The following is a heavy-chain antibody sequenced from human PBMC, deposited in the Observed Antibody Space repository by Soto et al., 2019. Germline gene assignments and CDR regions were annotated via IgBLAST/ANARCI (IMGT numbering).Heavy chain of an antibody. Sequence: QVQLVQSGAEVKKPGASVKVSCKASGYTFTSYGISWVRQAPGQGLEWMGWISAYNGNTNYAQKLQGRVTMTTDTSTRTAYMELRSLRSDDTAVYYCARDTDYYGSGSSYYFDYWGQGTLVTVSS. CDR2: ISAYNGNT. CDR1: GYTFTSYG. V-gene: IGHV1-18*01. J-gene: IGHJ4*02. D-gene: IGHD3-10*01. CDR3: ARDTDYYGSGSSYYFDY.